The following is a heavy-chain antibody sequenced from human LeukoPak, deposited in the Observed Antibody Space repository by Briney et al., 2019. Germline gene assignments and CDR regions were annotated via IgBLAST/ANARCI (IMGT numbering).Heavy chain of an antibody. J-gene: IGHJ3*02. V-gene: IGHV3-23*01. CDR1: GFTFSSFA. CDR2: ISGSGGRT. D-gene: IGHD6-19*01. CDR3: AKDSVYSSGGDAFDI. Sequence: GVSLRLSCAASGFTFSSFAMSWVRQTPGKGLEWVSTISGSGGRTYYADSVKGRFTISRDNSKNTLYVQMNSLRAEDTAVYYCAKDSVYSSGGDAFDIWGQGTMVTVSS.